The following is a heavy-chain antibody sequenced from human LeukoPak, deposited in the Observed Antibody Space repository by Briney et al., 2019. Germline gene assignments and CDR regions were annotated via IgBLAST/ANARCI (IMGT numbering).Heavy chain of an antibody. Sequence: GGSLRLSCAGSGFTFSNYWMSWVRQAPGKGLEWAANIKQDGSEKYYVDSVKGRFTISRDNAKNSLYLQMNSLRAEDTAVYYCARDTKDYWGQGTLVTVSS. D-gene: IGHD2-8*01. V-gene: IGHV3-7*01. CDR3: ARDTKDY. CDR2: IKQDGSEK. J-gene: IGHJ4*02. CDR1: GFTFSNYW.